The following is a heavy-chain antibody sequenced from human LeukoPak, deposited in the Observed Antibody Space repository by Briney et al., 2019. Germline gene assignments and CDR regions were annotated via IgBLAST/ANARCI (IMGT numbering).Heavy chain of an antibody. CDR2: ISYDGSNK. CDR1: GFTFSSYA. D-gene: IGHD3-3*01. V-gene: IGHV3-30*14. CDR3: ARGRVARVGEFDY. J-gene: IGHJ4*02. Sequence: PGGSLRLSCAASGFTFSSYAMHWVRQAPGKGLEWVAVISYDGSNKYYADSVKGRFTISRGNAKNSFYLHMNSLRAEDTAVYYCARGRVARVGEFDYWGQGTQVTVSS.